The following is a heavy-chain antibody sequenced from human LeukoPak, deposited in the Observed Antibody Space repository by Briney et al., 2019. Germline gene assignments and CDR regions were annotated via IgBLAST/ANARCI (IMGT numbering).Heavy chain of an antibody. D-gene: IGHD2-2*01. CDR2: ISGGST. J-gene: IGHJ4*02. V-gene: IGHV3-38-3*01. Sequence: GGSLRLSCAAPGFTVSSNEMSWVRQAPGKGLEWVSSISGGSTYYADSRKGRFTISRDNSKNTLYLQMNSLRAEDTAVYYCKNTTQSPKSIVVVPAAKHPFDYWGQGTLVTVSS. CDR3: KNTTQSPKSIVVVPAAKHPFDY. CDR1: GFTVSSNE.